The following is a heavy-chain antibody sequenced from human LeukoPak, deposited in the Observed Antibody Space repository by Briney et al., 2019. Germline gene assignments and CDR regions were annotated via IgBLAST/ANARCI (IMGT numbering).Heavy chain of an antibody. CDR1: GFTFSNYA. Sequence: GGSLRLSRAASGFTFSNYAMTRVRQAPVKGLEWVSGISGSGDSTYYADSVKGRFTISRDNSKNTLYLQMNSLRAEDTALYYCTRTRGCSSTSCYADYWGQGTLVTVSS. CDR2: ISGSGDST. V-gene: IGHV3-23*01. J-gene: IGHJ4*02. CDR3: TRTRGCSSTSCYADY. D-gene: IGHD2-2*01.